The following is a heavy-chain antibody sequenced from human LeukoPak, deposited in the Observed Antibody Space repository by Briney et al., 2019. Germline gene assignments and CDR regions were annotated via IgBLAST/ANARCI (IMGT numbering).Heavy chain of an antibody. CDR2: INHSGST. CDR1: GGSFSGYY. D-gene: IGHD2-2*02. Sequence: SETLSLTCAVYGGSFSGYYWSWIRQPPGKGLEWIGEINHSGSTNYNLSLKSRVTISVDTSKNQFSLKLSSVTAADTAVYYCARGPERYCSSTSCYRNWFDPWGQGTLVTVSS. CDR3: ARGPERYCSSTSCYRNWFDP. V-gene: IGHV4-34*01. J-gene: IGHJ5*02.